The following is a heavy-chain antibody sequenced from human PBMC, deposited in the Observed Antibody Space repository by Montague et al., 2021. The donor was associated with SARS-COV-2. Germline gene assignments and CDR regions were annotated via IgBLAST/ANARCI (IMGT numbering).Heavy chain of an antibody. CDR1: GGSITNNIDY. D-gene: IGHD3-22*01. V-gene: IGHV4-39*02. Sequence: SETLSLTCTVSGGSITNNIDYWAWIRQPPGKGLEWIGSIYYTGNTYYNPSLKGRVTISVVTSKNHFTLKLSSVTAAETAVYYCARLKRYFDSSGSPSAFDFWGKGTKVTVSS. CDR2: IYYTGNT. J-gene: IGHJ3*01. CDR3: ARLKRYFDSSGSPSAFDF.